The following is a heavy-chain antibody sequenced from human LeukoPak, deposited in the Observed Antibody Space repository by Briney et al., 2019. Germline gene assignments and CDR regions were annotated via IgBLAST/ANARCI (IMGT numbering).Heavy chain of an antibody. CDR2: ICSNAIST. J-gene: IGHJ4*02. D-gene: IGHD2/OR15-2a*01. CDR1: GFTFSDYY. CDR3: ARDFRDRSMPIDF. Sequence: GGSLRLSCAASGFTFSDYYMSWIRQAPGKGLEWLSYICSNAISTHYADSVKGRFTISRDNAKNSLYQQMNSLRGEDTAVYYCARDFRDRSMPIDFWGQGTLVTVSS. V-gene: IGHV3-11*01.